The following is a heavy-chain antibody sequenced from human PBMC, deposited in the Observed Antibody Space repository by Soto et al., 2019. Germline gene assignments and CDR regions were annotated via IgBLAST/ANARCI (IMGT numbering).Heavy chain of an antibody. Sequence: PGGSLRLSCAASGFTFSSYGMHWVRQAPGKGLEWVAVISYDGSNKYYADSVKGRFTISRDNSKNTLYLQMNSLRAEDTAVYYCAKGTVGYSRSWYDYWGQGTLVTVSS. CDR2: ISYDGSNK. V-gene: IGHV3-30*18. CDR3: AKGTVGYSRSWYDY. CDR1: GFTFSSYG. D-gene: IGHD6-13*01. J-gene: IGHJ4*02.